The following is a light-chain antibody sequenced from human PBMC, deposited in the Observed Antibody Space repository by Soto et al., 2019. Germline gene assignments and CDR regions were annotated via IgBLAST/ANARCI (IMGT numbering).Light chain of an antibody. V-gene: IGLV1-44*01. Sequence: QSVLTQPPSASGTPGQTVTISCSGSSSNIGSHSVNWYQQLPGTAPKLIIYKNNQQPSGVPDRFSDSKSGTSASLAISGLQSGDEADYYCAAWDDSLNGPVFGGGTKLTVL. J-gene: IGLJ3*02. CDR3: AAWDDSLNGPV. CDR2: KNN. CDR1: SSNIGSHS.